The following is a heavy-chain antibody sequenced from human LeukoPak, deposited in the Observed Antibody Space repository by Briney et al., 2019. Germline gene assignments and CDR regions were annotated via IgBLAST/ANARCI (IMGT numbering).Heavy chain of an antibody. V-gene: IGHV3-33*08. CDR3: ARGRGGRSNYYCYGMDV. J-gene: IGHJ6*02. CDR1: GFTFSSYG. CDR2: IWYDGSNE. D-gene: IGHD1-26*01. Sequence: GGSLRLSCAASGFTFSSYGVHWVRQAPGKGLEWVAVIWYDGSNEYYGDSVKGRFTISRDNSKNTLYLQMNSLRAEDTAVYNCARGRGGRSNYYCYGMDVWGQGTTVTVSS.